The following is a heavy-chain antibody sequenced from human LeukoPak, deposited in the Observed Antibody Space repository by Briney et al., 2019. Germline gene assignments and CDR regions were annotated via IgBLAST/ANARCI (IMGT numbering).Heavy chain of an antibody. J-gene: IGHJ3*02. Sequence: GASVKVSCKASGYTSTGYYMHWVRQAPGQGLEWMGWINPNSGGTNYAQKFQGRVTMTRDTSISTAYMELSRLRSDDTAVYYCARVWYYYDSKTRAFDIWGQGTMVTVSS. D-gene: IGHD3-22*01. V-gene: IGHV1-2*02. CDR2: INPNSGGT. CDR3: ARVWYYYDSKTRAFDI. CDR1: GYTSTGYY.